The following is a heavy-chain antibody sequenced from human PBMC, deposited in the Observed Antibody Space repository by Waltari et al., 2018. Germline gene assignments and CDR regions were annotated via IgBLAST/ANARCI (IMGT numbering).Heavy chain of an antibody. CDR3: ASDSRTYCGGDCPWAFDI. CDR1: GGSISSYS. J-gene: IGHJ3*02. V-gene: IGHV4-59*01. D-gene: IGHD2-21*01. CDR2: IYYSGST. Sequence: QVQLQESGPGLVKPSETLSLTCTVSGGSISSYSWRWIRQPPGKGLEWIGYIYYSGSTNYNPSLKSRVTISVDTSKNQFSLKLSSVTAADTAVYYCASDSRTYCGGDCPWAFDIWGQGTMVTVSS.